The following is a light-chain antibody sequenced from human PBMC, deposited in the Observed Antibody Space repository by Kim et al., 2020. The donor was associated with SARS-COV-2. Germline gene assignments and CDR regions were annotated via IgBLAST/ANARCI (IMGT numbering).Light chain of an antibody. CDR2: DAS. CDR1: QGISNF. Sequence: GDRVTITCRSSQGISNFLAWYQQKPGKVPKLLIYDASVLQSGVPSRFSDSGSGTDFTLTIRSLQPEDVATYYCQACNSAPWTFGQGTKVDIK. J-gene: IGKJ1*01. V-gene: IGKV1-27*01. CDR3: QACNSAPWT.